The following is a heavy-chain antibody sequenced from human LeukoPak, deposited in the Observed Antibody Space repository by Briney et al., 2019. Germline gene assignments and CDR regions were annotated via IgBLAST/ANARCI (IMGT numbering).Heavy chain of an antibody. CDR2: ISAYNGNT. Sequence: ASVKVSCKASGYTFTSYGISWVRQAPGQGLEWMGWISAYNGNTNYAQTFQDRVTMTTDTSTNTAYMELRSLTSDDTAVYFCARVFGCYYFYMDVWGEGTTVIISS. D-gene: IGHD3-10*01. CDR1: GYTFTSYG. J-gene: IGHJ6*03. CDR3: ARVFGCYYFYMDV. V-gene: IGHV1-18*01.